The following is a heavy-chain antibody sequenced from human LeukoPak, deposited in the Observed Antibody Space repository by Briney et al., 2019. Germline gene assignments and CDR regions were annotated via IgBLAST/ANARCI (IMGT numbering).Heavy chain of an antibody. Sequence: GGSLRLSCAASGFTFSSYSMNWVRQAPGKGLEWVSSISSSSSYIYYADSVKGRFTISRDNAKNSLYLQMNSLRAEDTAVYYCARAMIVGNRAFDIWGQGTMATVSS. CDR3: ARAMIVGNRAFDI. V-gene: IGHV3-21*01. CDR2: ISSSSSYI. CDR1: GFTFSSYS. D-gene: IGHD3-22*01. J-gene: IGHJ3*02.